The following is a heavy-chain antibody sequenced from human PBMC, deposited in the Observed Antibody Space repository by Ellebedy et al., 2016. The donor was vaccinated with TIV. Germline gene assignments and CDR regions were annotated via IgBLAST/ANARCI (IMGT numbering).Heavy chain of an antibody. J-gene: IGHJ4*02. CDR1: GFTLSGYW. CDR3: ARDYTFMITTPPAY. CDR2: IKPDGGEK. D-gene: IGHD3-16*01. V-gene: IGHV3-7*03. Sequence: GGSLRLSXAASGFTLSGYWMSWVRQAPGKGLEWVANIKPDGGEKYYVDSVKGRFTISRDNAENSLYLQMHSLRADDTAVYFCARDYTFMITTPPAYWGQGTLVTVSS.